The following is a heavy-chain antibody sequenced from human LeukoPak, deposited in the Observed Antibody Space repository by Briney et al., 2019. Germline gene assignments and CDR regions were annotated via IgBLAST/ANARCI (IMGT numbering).Heavy chain of an antibody. V-gene: IGHV1-69*13. CDR2: IIPIFGTA. CDR3: ARGAPYGGDGLGNP. D-gene: IGHD5-24*01. CDR1: GGTFSSYA. J-gene: IGHJ5*02. Sequence: SVKVSCKASGGTFSSYAISWVRQAPGQGLEWMGGIIPIFGTANYTQKFQGRVTITADESTSTAYMELSSLRSEDTAVYYCARGAPYGGDGLGNPWGQGTLVTVSS.